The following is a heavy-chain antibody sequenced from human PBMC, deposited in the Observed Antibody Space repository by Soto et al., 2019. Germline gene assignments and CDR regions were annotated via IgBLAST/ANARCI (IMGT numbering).Heavy chain of an antibody. D-gene: IGHD3-22*01. CDR3: ASSYYYDSSGYYFALFDP. J-gene: IGHJ5*02. CDR1: GGTFSSYA. Sequence: SVKVSCKASGGTFSSYAISWVRQAPGQGLEWMGGIIPIFGTANYAQKFQGRVTITADESTSTAYMELSSLRSEDTAVYYCASSYYYDSSGYYFALFDPWGQGTLVTVS. V-gene: IGHV1-69*13. CDR2: IIPIFGTA.